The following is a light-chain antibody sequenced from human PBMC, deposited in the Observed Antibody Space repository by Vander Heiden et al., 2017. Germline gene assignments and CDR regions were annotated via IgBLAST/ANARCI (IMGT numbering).Light chain of an antibody. Sequence: SYELTQPPSVYVSPGQTASITCSGHKLGDKYTCWYQQKPGQSPVLVIYQDDKLPSGIPERFSGSNSGNTATLTISGTQAMDEADYYCQAWDSSTVVFGGGTKLTVL. CDR3: QAWDSSTVV. V-gene: IGLV3-1*01. CDR2: QDD. J-gene: IGLJ2*01. CDR1: KLGDKY.